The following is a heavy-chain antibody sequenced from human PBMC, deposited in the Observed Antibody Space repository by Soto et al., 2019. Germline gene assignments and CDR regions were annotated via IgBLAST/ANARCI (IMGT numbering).Heavy chain of an antibody. CDR2: ISYDGSNK. V-gene: IGHV3-30-3*01. CDR3: ARYCSGGSCYSEADDY. D-gene: IGHD2-15*01. CDR1: GFTFSSYA. J-gene: IGHJ4*02. Sequence: QVQLVESGGGVVQPGRSLRLSCAASGFTFSSYAMHWVRQAPGKGLEWVAVISYDGSNKYYADSVKGRFTISRDNSKNTLYLQMNSLRAEETAVYYCARYCSGGSCYSEADDYWGQGTLVTVSS.